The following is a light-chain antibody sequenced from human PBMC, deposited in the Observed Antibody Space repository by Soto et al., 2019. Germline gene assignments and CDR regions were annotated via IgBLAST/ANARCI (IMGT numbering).Light chain of an antibody. J-gene: IGLJ2*01. V-gene: IGLV2-23*01. CDR1: SSDVGSYNL. Sequence: QSALTQPASVSGSPGQSITLSCTGTSSDVGSYNLVSWYQQHPGKAPKLMIYEGSKRPSGVSNRFSGSKSGNTASLTISGLQAEDEADYYCCSYAGTKRVFGGETKLTVL. CDR2: EGS. CDR3: CSYAGTKRV.